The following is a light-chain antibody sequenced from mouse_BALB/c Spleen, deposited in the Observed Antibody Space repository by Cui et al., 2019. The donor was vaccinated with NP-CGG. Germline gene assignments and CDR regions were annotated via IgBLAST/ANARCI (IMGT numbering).Light chain of an antibody. CDR1: TGAVTTYNY. Sequence: QAVVTQESALTTSPGETVTLTCRSSTGAVTTYNYANWVQEKPDHLFTGLIGGTNNRAPGVPARFSGSLIGDKAALTITGAQTEDEAIYFCALWYSNHWVFGGGTKRTVL. CDR2: GTN. J-gene: IGLJ1*01. V-gene: IGLV1*01. CDR3: ALWYSNHWV.